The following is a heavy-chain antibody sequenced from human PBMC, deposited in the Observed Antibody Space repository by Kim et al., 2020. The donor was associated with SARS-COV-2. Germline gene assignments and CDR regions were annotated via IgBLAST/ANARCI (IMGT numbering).Heavy chain of an antibody. CDR3: AKEKRLFGCCDSTRCHGYAMGV. V-gene: IGHV4-31*03. CDR1: GGSINSGGYY. Sequence: SETLSLTCSVSGGSINSGGYYWSWIRQHPGKGLEGIGYMYYSGSTYYNPSLSSRVTISADTSKNQFSLKLSSVTAAATAVYYCAKEKRLFGCCDSTRCHGYAMGVWGNGTTATVSS. D-gene: IGHD2-2*01. CDR2: MYYSGST. J-gene: IGHJ6*04.